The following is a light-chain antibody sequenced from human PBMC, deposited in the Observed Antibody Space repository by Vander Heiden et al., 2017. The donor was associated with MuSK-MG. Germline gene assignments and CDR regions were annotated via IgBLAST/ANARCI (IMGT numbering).Light chain of an antibody. J-gene: IGKJ2*01. CDR3: QQDDRYSST. CDR2: TTS. CDR1: QDISVW. Sequence: DIQMTQSPSTLSASVGDRVTITCRASQDISVWLAWYQQKPGKAPYLLISTTSNLENGVPSRFSGSGSGTEFTLTISSLQPDDFATYYCQQDDRYSSTFGQGTKLEIK. V-gene: IGKV1-5*03.